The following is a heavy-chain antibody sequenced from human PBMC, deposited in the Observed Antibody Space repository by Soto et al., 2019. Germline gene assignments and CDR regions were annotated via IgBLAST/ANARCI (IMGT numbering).Heavy chain of an antibody. CDR2: IIPILGIA. CDR3: VRILRYCTNGVCYYYFDY. D-gene: IGHD2-8*01. CDR1: GGTFSSYT. Sequence: SVKVSCKASGGTFSSYTISWVRQAPGQGLEWMGRIIPILGIANYAQKFQGRVTITADKSTSTAYMELSSLRSEDTAVYYFVRILRYCTNGVCYYYFDYWGQGTLVTVSS. V-gene: IGHV1-69*02. J-gene: IGHJ4*02.